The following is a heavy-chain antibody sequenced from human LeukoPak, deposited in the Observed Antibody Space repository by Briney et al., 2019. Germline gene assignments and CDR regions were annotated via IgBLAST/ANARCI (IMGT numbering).Heavy chain of an antibody. J-gene: IGHJ4*02. CDR3: VRVGNYREFDY. CDR1: GFTFSNYA. D-gene: IGHD1-7*01. Sequence: PGGSLRLFCAASGFTFSNYALHWVRQAPGKGLEYVSAISSNGDATFYANSVKGRFTISRDNSKNTLYLQMGSLRAEDMAVYYCVRVGNYREFDYWGQGTLVTVSS. V-gene: IGHV3-64*01. CDR2: ISSNGDAT.